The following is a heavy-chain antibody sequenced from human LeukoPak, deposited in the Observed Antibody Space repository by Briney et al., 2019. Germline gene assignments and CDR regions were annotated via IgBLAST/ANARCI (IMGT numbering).Heavy chain of an antibody. CDR1: GITLNNYG. CDR2: ISDSGVST. J-gene: IGHJ4*02. CDR3: AKRGVVIRVILVGFHKEAYYFES. D-gene: IGHD3/OR15-3a*01. Sequence: GGSLRLSCAVSGITLNNYGMTWVRQAPGKGLEWVAGISDSGVSTKYADSVKGRFTISRDNPKNTLYLQMNSLRAEDTAVYFCAKRGVVIRVILVGFHKEAYYFESWGQGALVTVSS. V-gene: IGHV3-23*01.